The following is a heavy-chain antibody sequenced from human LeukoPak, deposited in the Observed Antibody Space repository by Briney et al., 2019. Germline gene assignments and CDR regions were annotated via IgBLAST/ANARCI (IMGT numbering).Heavy chain of an antibody. J-gene: IGHJ4*02. Sequence: SETLSLTCAVYGGSFSGYYWSWIRQPPGKGLEWIGEINHSGSTNYNPSLKSRVTISVDTSKNQFSLKLSSVTAADTVVYYCARGDPWYYYDSSGYNYWGQGTLVTVSS. CDR3: ARGDPWYYYDSSGYNY. D-gene: IGHD3-22*01. CDR1: GGSFSGYY. CDR2: INHSGST. V-gene: IGHV4-34*01.